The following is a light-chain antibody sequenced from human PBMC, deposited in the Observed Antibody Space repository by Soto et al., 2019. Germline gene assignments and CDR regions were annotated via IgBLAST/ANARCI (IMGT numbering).Light chain of an antibody. V-gene: IGKV4-1*01. CDR3: QQYYSTHRWT. CDR1: QSVLYSSNNKNY. J-gene: IGKJ1*01. CDR2: WAS. Sequence: DIVMTQSPDSLAVSLGERATINCKSSQSVLYSSNNKNYLAWYQQKPGQPPKLLIYWASTRESGVPDRFSGSGSGTDFTLTISSLQAEDVAVYSCQQYYSTHRWTFGQGTKVEIK.